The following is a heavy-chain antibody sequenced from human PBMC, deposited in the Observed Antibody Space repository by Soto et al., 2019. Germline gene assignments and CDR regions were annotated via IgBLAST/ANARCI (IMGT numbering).Heavy chain of an antibody. CDR1: GFTFDDYA. V-gene: IGHV3-9*01. Sequence: DVQLVESGGGLVQPGRSLRLSCAASGFTFDDYAMHWVRQAPGKGLEWVSGISWNSGSIGYADSVKGRFTISRDNAKNSLYLQMNSLRAEDTALYYCAKDIGGIAARPGGNYYYGMDVWGQGTTVTVSS. D-gene: IGHD6-6*01. CDR3: AKDIGGIAARPGGNYYYGMDV. J-gene: IGHJ6*02. CDR2: ISWNSGSI.